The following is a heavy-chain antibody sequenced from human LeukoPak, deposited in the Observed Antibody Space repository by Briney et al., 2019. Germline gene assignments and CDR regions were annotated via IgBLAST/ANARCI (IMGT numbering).Heavy chain of an antibody. D-gene: IGHD6-19*01. J-gene: IGHJ6*02. Sequence: SETLSLTCTVSGGSISSYYWSWIRQPPGKGLEWIGYIYYSGSTNYNPSLKSRVTISVDTSKNQFSLKLSSVTAADTAVCYCAKSSNGYSSGLRSYYYYGMDVWGQGTTVTVSS. CDR2: IYYSGST. CDR1: GGSISSYY. V-gene: IGHV4-59*08. CDR3: AKSSNGYSSGLRSYYYYGMDV.